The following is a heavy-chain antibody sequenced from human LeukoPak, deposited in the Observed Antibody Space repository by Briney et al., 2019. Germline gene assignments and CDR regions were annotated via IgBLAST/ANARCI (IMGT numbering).Heavy chain of an antibody. V-gene: IGHV5-51*01. CDR3: ARSHEMATTWRAFDI. J-gene: IGHJ3*02. CDR1: GYSFTSYW. Sequence: GESLKISCKGSGYSFTSYWIGWVRQMPGKGLEWMGIIYPGDSGTRYSPSFQGQVTISADKSISTAYLQWSSLRASDTAMYYCARSHEMATTWRAFDIWGQGTMVTVSS. D-gene: IGHD5-24*01. CDR2: IYPGDSGT.